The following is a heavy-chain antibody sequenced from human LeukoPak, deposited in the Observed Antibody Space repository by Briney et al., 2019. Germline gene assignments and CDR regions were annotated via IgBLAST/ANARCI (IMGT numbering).Heavy chain of an antibody. J-gene: IGHJ6*02. CDR3: ARDTFYSSGVYGLDV. Sequence: GGSLRLSCAASGFSFISYGMHWVRQAPGKGLEWVAVIYYDGSNKYYADSVRGRFTISRDNSKNTLFLQMSSLRAEDTAVYYCARDTFYSSGVYGLDVWGQGTTVTVSS. CDR1: GFSFISYG. CDR2: IYYDGSNK. D-gene: IGHD3-22*01. V-gene: IGHV3-33*08.